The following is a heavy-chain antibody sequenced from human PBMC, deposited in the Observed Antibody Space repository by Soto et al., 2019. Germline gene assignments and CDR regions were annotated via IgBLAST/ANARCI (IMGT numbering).Heavy chain of an antibody. D-gene: IGHD5-12*01. V-gene: IGHV1-46*02. CDR1: GYTFNNYH. J-gene: IGHJ4*02. Sequence: ASVKVSCKTSGYTFNNYHIHWVRQAPGQGLEWLGIINPSDGGTGYAQKFQGRVTMTRDTSTSTVYMDMSSLRSEDTAVYYCARVAHQSLDYWGLGTLVTVSS. CDR2: INPSDGGT. CDR3: ARVAHQSLDY.